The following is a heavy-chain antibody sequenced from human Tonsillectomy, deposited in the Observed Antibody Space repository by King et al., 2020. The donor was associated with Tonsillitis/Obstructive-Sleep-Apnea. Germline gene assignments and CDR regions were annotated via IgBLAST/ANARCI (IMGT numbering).Heavy chain of an antibody. CDR3: ARTPGRFLEWFFDY. J-gene: IGHJ4*02. CDR1: GGSISSYY. V-gene: IGHV4-59*08. Sequence: VQLQESGPGLVKPSETLSLTCTVSGGSISSYYWSWIRQPPGKGLEWIGYIYYNGSTNYNPSLKSRVTISVDTSKNQFSLKLSSVTAADTAVYYCARTPGRFLEWFFDYWGQGTLVTVSS. D-gene: IGHD3-3*01. CDR2: IYYNGST.